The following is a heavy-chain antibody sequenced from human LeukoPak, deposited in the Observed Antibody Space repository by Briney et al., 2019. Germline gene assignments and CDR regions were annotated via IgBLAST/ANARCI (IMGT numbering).Heavy chain of an antibody. CDR3: ASLYDFWSGYYNY. V-gene: IGHV3-21*01. D-gene: IGHD3-3*01. Sequence: PGGSLRLSCAASGFTFSSYSMNWVRQAPGKGLEWVSSISSSSSYIYYADSVKGRFTISRDDAKNSLYLQMNSLRAEDTAVYYCASLYDFWSGYYNYWGQGTLVTVSS. J-gene: IGHJ4*02. CDR1: GFTFSSYS. CDR2: ISSSSSYI.